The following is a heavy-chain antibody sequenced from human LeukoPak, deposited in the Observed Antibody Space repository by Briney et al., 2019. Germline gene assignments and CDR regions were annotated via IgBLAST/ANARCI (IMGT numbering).Heavy chain of an antibody. CDR2: ISYDGSNK. CDR1: GFTFSSYA. Sequence: GGSLRLSCAASGFTFSSYAMHWVRQAPGKGLEWVAVISYDGSNKYYADSVKGRFTISRDNSKNTVYLQMDSLRAEDTAVYYCARDRGYSYASYWYFDLWGRGTLVTVSS. D-gene: IGHD5-18*01. J-gene: IGHJ2*01. CDR3: ARDRGYSYASYWYFDL. V-gene: IGHV3-30-3*01.